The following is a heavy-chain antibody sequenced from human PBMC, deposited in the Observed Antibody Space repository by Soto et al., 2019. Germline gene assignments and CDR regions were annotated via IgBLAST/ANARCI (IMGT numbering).Heavy chain of an antibody. CDR1: GGTLSSYA. D-gene: IGHD1-7*01. Sequence: SVKVSCKASGGTLSSYAISWVRRAPGQGLEWMGGIIPIFGTANYAKNLQGRVTINADESTSTAYMELSSLRSEDAAVYYCARGLLELRSWFDPWGQGTLVTVSS. CDR2: IIPIFGTA. V-gene: IGHV1-69*13. CDR3: ARGLLELRSWFDP. J-gene: IGHJ5*02.